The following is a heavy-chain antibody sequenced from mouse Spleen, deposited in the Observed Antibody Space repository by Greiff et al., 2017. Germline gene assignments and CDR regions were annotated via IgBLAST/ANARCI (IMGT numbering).Heavy chain of an antibody. Sequence: QVQLQQSGPGLVQPSQSLSITCTVSGFSLTSYGVHWVRQSPGKGLEWLGVIWRGGSTDYNAAFMSKLSITKDNSKSQVFFKMNSLQADDTAIYYCAKRDYYGSSSWFAYWGQGTLVTVSA. V-gene: IGHV2-5*01. D-gene: IGHD1-1*01. CDR1: GFSLTSYG. CDR2: IWRGGST. J-gene: IGHJ3*01. CDR3: AKRDYYGSSSWFAY.